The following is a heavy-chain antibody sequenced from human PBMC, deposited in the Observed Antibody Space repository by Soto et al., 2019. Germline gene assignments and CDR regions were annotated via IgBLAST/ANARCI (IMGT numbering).Heavy chain of an antibody. D-gene: IGHD3-22*01. V-gene: IGHV3-53*04. Sequence: GGSLRLSCAASGFTVSSNYMSWVRQAPGKGLEWVSVIYSGGSTYYADSVKGRFTISRHNSKNTLYLQMNSLRAEDTAVYYCARGLSYYYDSSGSNGPGDSFDIWGQGTMVTVSS. CDR3: ARGLSYYYDSSGSNGPGDSFDI. CDR1: GFTVSSNY. CDR2: IYSGGST. J-gene: IGHJ3*02.